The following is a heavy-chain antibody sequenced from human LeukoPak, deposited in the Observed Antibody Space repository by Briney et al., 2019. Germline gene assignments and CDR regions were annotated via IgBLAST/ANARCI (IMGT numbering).Heavy chain of an antibody. V-gene: IGHV4-59*12. Sequence: SETLSLTCTVSGGSISSYYWSWIRQPPGKGLEWIGYIYYSGSTNYNPSLKSRVTISVDTSKNQFSLKLSSVTAADTAVYYCASLVGATINGYWGQGTLVTVSS. CDR1: GGSISSYY. J-gene: IGHJ4*02. CDR3: ASLVGATINGY. D-gene: IGHD1-26*01. CDR2: IYYSGST.